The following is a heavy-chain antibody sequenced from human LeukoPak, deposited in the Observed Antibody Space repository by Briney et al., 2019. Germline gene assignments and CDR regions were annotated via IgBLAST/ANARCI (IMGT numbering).Heavy chain of an antibody. V-gene: IGHV1-2*02. J-gene: IGHJ4*02. CDR3: ARGGRRIAGGGREYFDY. D-gene: IGHD6-13*01. CDR2: ISPDSGGT. Sequence: GASVKVSCKASGYTFRGYFMQWVRQAPGQGLEWMGLISPDSGGTQYAQKFQGRVTMTRDTSISTAYMELNRLRSDDTAVYYCARGGRRIAGGGREYFDYWGQGTRVTVSS. CDR1: GYTFRGYF.